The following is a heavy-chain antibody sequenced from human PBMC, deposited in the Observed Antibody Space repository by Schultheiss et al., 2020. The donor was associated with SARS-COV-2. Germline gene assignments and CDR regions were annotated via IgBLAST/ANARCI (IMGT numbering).Heavy chain of an antibody. J-gene: IGHJ6*02. CDR1: GYTFTSYD. D-gene: IGHD6-19*01. Sequence: ASVKVSCKASGYTFTSYDINWVRQATGQGLEWMGWMNPNSGNTGYAQKFQGRVTMTRNTSISTAYMELSSLRSEETAVYYCARGPDSSGWYRRSKLNYGMDVWGQGTTVTVSS. V-gene: IGHV1-8*01. CDR2: MNPNSGNT. CDR3: ARGPDSSGWYRRSKLNYGMDV.